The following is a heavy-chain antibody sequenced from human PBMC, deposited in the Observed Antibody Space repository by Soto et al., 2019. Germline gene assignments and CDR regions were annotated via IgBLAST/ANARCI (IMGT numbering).Heavy chain of an antibody. CDR3: AHRRGYYGSGSYSGMFWFDP. CDR1: GFSLSTSGVA. V-gene: IGHV2-5*02. D-gene: IGHD3-10*01. CDR2: IYWDDDK. J-gene: IGHJ5*02. Sequence: QITLKESGPTLVKPTQTLTLTCTFSGFSLSTSGVAVGWIRQPPGKALEWLALIYWDDDKRYSPSLKSRLTNTKDTSXXQXLXXMTNMDPVDTATYYCAHRRGYYGSGSYSGMFWFDPWGQGTLVTVSS.